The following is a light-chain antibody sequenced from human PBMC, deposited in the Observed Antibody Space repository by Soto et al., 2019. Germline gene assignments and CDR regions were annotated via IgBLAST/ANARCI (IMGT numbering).Light chain of an antibody. CDR1: QGVTNSY. CDR2: GIS. CDR3: QQYSSLPHT. V-gene: IGKV3-20*01. J-gene: IGKJ5*01. Sequence: ESVLTQSPGTLSLSPGDRATLSCRASQGVTNSYFAWYQQKPGQAPRLLIYGISSRATGIPDRFSGSGSGTDFTLTISRLEPEDFVVYYCQQYSSLPHTFGQGTRLEMK.